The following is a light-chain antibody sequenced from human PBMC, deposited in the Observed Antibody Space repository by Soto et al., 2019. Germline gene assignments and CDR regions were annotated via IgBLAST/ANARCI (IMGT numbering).Light chain of an antibody. V-gene: IGLV3-1*01. J-gene: IGLJ2*01. CDR2: QDS. CDR1: KLGDKY. Sequence: SYELTQPPSVSVSPGQTASITCSGDKLGDKYACWYQQKPGQSPVLVIYQDSKRPSGIPERFSGSNSGNTATLTIRGTQAMDEADSYCKAWDSSTVVFGGGTKLTVL. CDR3: KAWDSSTVV.